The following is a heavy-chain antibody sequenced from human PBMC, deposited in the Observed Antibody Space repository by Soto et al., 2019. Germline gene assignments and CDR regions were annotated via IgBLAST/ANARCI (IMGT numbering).Heavy chain of an antibody. CDR3: ERDHAARPRNPYYYYGMDV. Sequence: ASVKVSCKASGGTFSSYAISWVRQAPGQGLEWMGGIIPIFGTANYAQKFQGRVTITADESTSTAYMELSSLRSEDTAVYYCERDHAARPRNPYYYYGMDVWGQGTTVTVSS. CDR2: IIPIFGTA. D-gene: IGHD6-6*01. J-gene: IGHJ6*02. V-gene: IGHV1-69*13. CDR1: GGTFSSYA.